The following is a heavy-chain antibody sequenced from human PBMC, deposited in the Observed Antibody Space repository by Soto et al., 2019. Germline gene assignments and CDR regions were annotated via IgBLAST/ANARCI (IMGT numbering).Heavy chain of an antibody. CDR3: AATVGITIFGVAFDY. D-gene: IGHD3-3*01. V-gene: IGHV4-39*01. Sequence: SETLSLTCTVSGGSISSSSYYWGWIRQPPGKGLEWIGSIYYSGSTYYNPSLKSRVTISVDTSKNQFSLKLSSVTAADTAVYYCAATVGITIFGVAFDYWGQGTLVTVSS. J-gene: IGHJ4*02. CDR1: GGSISSSSYY. CDR2: IYYSGST.